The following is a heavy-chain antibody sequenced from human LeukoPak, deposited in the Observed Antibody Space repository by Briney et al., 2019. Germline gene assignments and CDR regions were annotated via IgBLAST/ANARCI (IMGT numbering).Heavy chain of an antibody. CDR2: ISGSGGST. D-gene: IGHD3-9*01. Sequence: GGSLRLSCAASGFTFSSYAMSWVRQAPGKGLEWVSAISGSGGSTYYADSVKGRFTISRDNPKNTLYLQMNSLRAEDTAVYYCAKERPADDILTGYSPYSFDYWGQGTLVTVSS. CDR3: AKERPADDILTGYSPYSFDY. J-gene: IGHJ4*02. V-gene: IGHV3-23*01. CDR1: GFTFSSYA.